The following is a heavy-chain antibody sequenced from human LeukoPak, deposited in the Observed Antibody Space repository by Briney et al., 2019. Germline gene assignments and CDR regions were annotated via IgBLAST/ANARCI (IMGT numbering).Heavy chain of an antibody. J-gene: IGHJ4*02. D-gene: IGHD6-19*01. CDR1: GFTVSSNY. V-gene: IGHV3-53*01. CDR3: AIIAVGNYFDY. CDR2: IYSGGTT. Sequence: PGGSLRLSCAASGFTVSSNYMSWVHQAPGKGLEWVSVIYSGGTTYYADSVKGRFTISRDNSKNTLYLQMNSLRAEDTAVYYCAIIAVGNYFDYWGQGTLVTVSS.